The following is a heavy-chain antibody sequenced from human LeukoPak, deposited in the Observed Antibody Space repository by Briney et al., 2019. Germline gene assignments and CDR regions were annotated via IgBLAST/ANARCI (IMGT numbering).Heavy chain of an antibody. D-gene: IGHD6-6*01. Sequence: RGESLKISCKASGYSFTNQWIGWVRQMPGKGLEWMGNIYPDDSDTTYSPSFQGQVTISADKSISTAYLQWSSLTASDTAMYYCARAGGSSWRVFDYWGQGTLVTVSS. CDR3: ARAGGSSWRVFDY. CDR1: GYSFTNQW. V-gene: IGHV5-51*01. CDR2: IYPDDSDT. J-gene: IGHJ4*02.